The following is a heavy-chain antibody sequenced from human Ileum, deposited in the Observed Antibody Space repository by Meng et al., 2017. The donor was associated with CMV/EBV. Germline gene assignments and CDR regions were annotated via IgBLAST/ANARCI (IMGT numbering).Heavy chain of an antibody. V-gene: IGHV3-64*02. CDR3: ARGGYCNSANCAIRDGMDV. D-gene: IGHD2/OR15-2a*01. J-gene: IGHJ6*02. CDR2: ISNNGDST. CDR1: GFTFNNYA. Sequence: GESLKISWAASGFTFNNYAMQGVRQAPGKGLEYVSAISNNGDSTYYADSVKGRSTISRDNSKNTLYLQMDSLRAEDMAVYYCARGGYCNSANCAIRDGMDVWGQGTTVTVSS.